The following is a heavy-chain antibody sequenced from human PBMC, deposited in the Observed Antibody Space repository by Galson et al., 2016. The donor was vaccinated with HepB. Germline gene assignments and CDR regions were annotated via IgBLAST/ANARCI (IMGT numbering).Heavy chain of an antibody. CDR2: IFSGGST. V-gene: IGHV3-53*01. CDR3: ARASISHFDF. CDR1: DFTVNSHY. Sequence: SLRLSCAASDFTVNSHYLTWVRQAPGKGLEWVSIIFSGGSTFYAASVKGRFTISIDDSKNTLYLQMDSLRDEDTAVYFCARASISHFDFWGQGILVTVSS. J-gene: IGHJ4*02.